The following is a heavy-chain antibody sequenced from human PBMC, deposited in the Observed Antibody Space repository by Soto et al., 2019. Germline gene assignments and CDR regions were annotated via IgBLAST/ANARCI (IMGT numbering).Heavy chain of an antibody. Sequence: QVQLQQWGAGLLKPSETLSLTCGVYGGSLTGYYWTWIRQPPGKGLEWIGEINHSGNTNYNASLKSRGTISADTSRNQFSLKLNSVTVADTAVYYCARISGGYWGQGTLVTVSS. V-gene: IGHV4-34*01. D-gene: IGHD1-26*01. J-gene: IGHJ4*02. CDR1: GGSLTGYY. CDR2: INHSGNT. CDR3: ARISGGY.